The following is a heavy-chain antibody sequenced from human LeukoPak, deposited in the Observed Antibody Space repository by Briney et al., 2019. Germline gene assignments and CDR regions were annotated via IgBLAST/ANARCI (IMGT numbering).Heavy chain of an antibody. CDR3: ARALAVAGTGGFDP. Sequence: GGSLRLSCAASGFTFSSYSMNWVRQAPGKGLEWVSYISGSSSTIYYADSVKGRFTISRDNAKNTLYLQMNSLRADDTAVYYCARALAVAGTGGFDPWGQGTLVTVSS. D-gene: IGHD6-19*01. CDR2: ISGSSSTI. CDR1: GFTFSSYS. J-gene: IGHJ5*02. V-gene: IGHV3-48*04.